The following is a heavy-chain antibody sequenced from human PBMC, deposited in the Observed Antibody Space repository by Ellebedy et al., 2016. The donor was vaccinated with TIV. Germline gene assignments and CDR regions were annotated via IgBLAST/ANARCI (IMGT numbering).Heavy chain of an antibody. D-gene: IGHD3-10*01. J-gene: IGHJ6*02. V-gene: IGHV3-7*03. CDR3: ARSPFTEQPSIWFGELSVVSAMDV. CDR1: GFTFSSYW. CDR2: IKQDGSEK. Sequence: GESLKISCAASGFTFSSYWMSWVRQAPGKGLEWVANIKQDGSEKYYVDSVKGRFTISRDNAKNSLYLQMNSLRAEDTAVYYCARSPFTEQPSIWFGELSVVSAMDVWGQGTTVTVSS.